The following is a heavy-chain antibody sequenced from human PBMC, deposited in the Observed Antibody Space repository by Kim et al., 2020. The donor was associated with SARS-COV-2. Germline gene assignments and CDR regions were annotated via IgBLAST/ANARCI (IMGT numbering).Heavy chain of an antibody. CDR3: TTVDSLYIGNAFDI. D-gene: IGHD5-12*01. Sequence: GGSLRLSCAASGFTFSNAWMSWVRQAPGKGLEWVGRIKSKTDGGTTDYAAPVKGRFTISRDDSKNTLYLQMNSLKTEDTAVYYCTTVDSLYIGNAFDIWGQGTMVTVSS. CDR1: GFTFSNAW. CDR2: IKSKTDGGTT. J-gene: IGHJ3*02. V-gene: IGHV3-15*01.